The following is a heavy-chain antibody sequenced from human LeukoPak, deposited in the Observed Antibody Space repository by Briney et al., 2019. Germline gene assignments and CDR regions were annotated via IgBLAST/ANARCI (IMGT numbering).Heavy chain of an antibody. CDR2: IIPILGIA. J-gene: IGHJ5*02. Sequence: EASVKVSCKASGGTFSSYAISWVRQAPGQGLEWMGRIIPILGIANYAQKFHGRVTITADKSTSTAYMELSSLRSEDTAVYYCARDSRPYYDSRGGWFDPWGQGTLVTVSS. CDR3: ARDSRPYYDSRGGWFDP. CDR1: GGTFSSYA. V-gene: IGHV1-69*04. D-gene: IGHD3-22*01.